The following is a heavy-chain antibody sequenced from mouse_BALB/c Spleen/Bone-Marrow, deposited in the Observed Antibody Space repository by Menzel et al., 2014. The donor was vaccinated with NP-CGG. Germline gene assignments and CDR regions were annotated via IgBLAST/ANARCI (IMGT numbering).Heavy chain of an antibody. CDR1: GYSFTDYN. V-gene: IGHV1-39*01. D-gene: IGHD2-3*01. Sequence: EVKLMESGPELEKPGASVKMSCKASGYSFTDYNMNWVKQSNGKSLEWIGNIDPSYGGTTYNQKFKGKATLTVDKSSSTVYMQLKSVTSEDSAVYYCARGHDGYRTWFAYWGQGTLVTVSA. CDR3: ARGHDGYRTWFAY. J-gene: IGHJ3*01. CDR2: IDPSYGGT.